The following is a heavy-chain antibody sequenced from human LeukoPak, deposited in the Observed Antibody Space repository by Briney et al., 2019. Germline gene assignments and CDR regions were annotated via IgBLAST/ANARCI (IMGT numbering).Heavy chain of an antibody. CDR2: IIPIFGTA. J-gene: IGHJ6*03. V-gene: IGHV1-69*05. D-gene: IGHD2-2*02. Sequence: GASVKVSCKASGGTFSSYAISWVRQAPGQGLEWMGGIIPIFGTANYAQKFQGRVTITTDESTSTAYMELSSLRSEDTAVYYCARDSVVVPAAIGHYYYYMDVWGKGTTVTVSS. CDR3: ARDSVVVPAAIGHYYYYMDV. CDR1: GGTFSSYA.